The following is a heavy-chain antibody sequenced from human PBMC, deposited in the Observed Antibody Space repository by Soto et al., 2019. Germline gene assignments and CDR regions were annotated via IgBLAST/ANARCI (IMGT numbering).Heavy chain of an antibody. CDR2: IYYSGST. V-gene: IGHV4-39*01. D-gene: IGHD6-6*01. CDR3: ARPGAARTQFDY. CDR1: GGSISSSSYY. J-gene: IGHJ4*02. Sequence: SEILSLTCTVSGGSISSSSYYWGWIRQPPGKGLEWIGSIYYSGSTYYNPSLKSRVTISVDTSKNQFSLKLSSVTAADTAVYYCARPGAARTQFDYWGQGTLVTVSS.